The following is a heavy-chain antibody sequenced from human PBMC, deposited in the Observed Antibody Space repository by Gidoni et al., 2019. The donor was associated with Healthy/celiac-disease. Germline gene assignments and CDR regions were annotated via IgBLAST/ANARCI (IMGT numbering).Heavy chain of an antibody. D-gene: IGHD1-7*01. CDR3: AREYYMLSAGTPAGPYCDY. CDR1: GFTFSRYG. V-gene: IGHV3-33*01. J-gene: IGHJ4*02. Sequence: QVQLVESGGGVVQPGRSLRLYCAASGFTFSRYGMHWVRQAPGKGREWVAVIWYDGSNQYYADAVKGRFTISRDNSKNTLYLQMNSLRADATAVYYCAREYYMLSAGTPAGPYCDYWGQGTLVTVSS. CDR2: IWYDGSNQ.